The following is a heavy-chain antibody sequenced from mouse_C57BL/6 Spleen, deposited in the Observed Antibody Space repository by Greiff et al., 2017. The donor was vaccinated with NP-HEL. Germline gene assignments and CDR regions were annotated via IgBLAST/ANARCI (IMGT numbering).Heavy chain of an antibody. D-gene: IGHD2-1*01. CDR1: GYTFTSYW. J-gene: IGHJ3*01. CDR3: ARSGNSVRTAAWFAY. CDR2: IYPGSGST. Sequence: QVQLQQSGAELVKPGASVKMSCKASGYTFTSYWITWVKQRPGQGLEWIGDIYPGSGSTNYNEKFKSKATLTVDTSSSTAYMQLSSLTSEDSAVYYCARSGNSVRTAAWFAYWGQGTLVTVSA. V-gene: IGHV1-55*01.